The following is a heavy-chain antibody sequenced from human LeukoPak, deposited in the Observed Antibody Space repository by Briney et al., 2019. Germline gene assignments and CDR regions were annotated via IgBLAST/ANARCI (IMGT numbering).Heavy chain of an antibody. D-gene: IGHD3-10*01. Sequence: ASVKVSCKASGYTSTGYYMHWVRQAPGQGLEWMGWINPNSGGTNYAQKFQGRVTMTRDTSISTAYMELSRLRSDDTAVYYCARAAEGITMVRGVIDYMDVWGKGTTVTVSS. CDR3: ARAAEGITMVRGVIDYMDV. V-gene: IGHV1-2*02. CDR1: GYTSTGYY. J-gene: IGHJ6*03. CDR2: INPNSGGT.